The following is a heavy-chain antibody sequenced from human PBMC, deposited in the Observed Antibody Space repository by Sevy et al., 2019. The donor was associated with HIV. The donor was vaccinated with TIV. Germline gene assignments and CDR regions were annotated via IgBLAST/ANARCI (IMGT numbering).Heavy chain of an antibody. CDR2: FDHEDGET. J-gene: IGHJ4*02. D-gene: IGHD3-22*01. CDR1: GYTLTGLS. Sequence: ASVKVSCKVSGYTLTGLSMHWVRQAPGKGLEWMGSFDHEDGETIYAQNFQGRVTMTEDTFTDTAYMELSSLRSEDTAVYFCATTKDYYDSSGCPFDYWGQGTLVTVSS. CDR3: ATTKDYYDSSGCPFDY. V-gene: IGHV1-24*01.